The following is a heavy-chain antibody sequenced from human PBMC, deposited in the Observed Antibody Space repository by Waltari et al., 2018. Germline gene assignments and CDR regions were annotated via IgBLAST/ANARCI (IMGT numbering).Heavy chain of an antibody. V-gene: IGHV5-51*03. D-gene: IGHD6-13*01. CDR2: IYPGASDT. J-gene: IGHJ5*02. CDR3: ARLNSSSWYHNWFDP. Sequence: EVQLVQSGAEVKKPGESLKISCKGSGYSFTSYWIGWVRQMPGKGLGWMGIIYPGASDTRYSPSFQGQVTISADKSISTAYLQWSSLKASDTAMYYCARLNSSSWYHNWFDPWGQGTLVTVSS. CDR1: GYSFTSYW.